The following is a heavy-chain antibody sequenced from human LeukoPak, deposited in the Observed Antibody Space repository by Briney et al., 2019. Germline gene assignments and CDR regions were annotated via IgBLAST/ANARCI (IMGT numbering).Heavy chain of an antibody. Sequence: PSETLSLTCTVSGGSISSYYWGWIRQPPGKALEWIGYIYYSGDTNYNPSLKSRVTISVDTSKNQFSLKLSSVTAADTAVYYCARDGYYDSSGYLYYWGQGTLVTVSS. J-gene: IGHJ4*02. CDR3: ARDGYYDSSGYLYY. D-gene: IGHD3-22*01. V-gene: IGHV4-59*12. CDR2: IYYSGDT. CDR1: GGSISSYY.